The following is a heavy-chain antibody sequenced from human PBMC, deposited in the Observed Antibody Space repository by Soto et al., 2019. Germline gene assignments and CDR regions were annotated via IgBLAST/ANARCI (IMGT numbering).Heavy chain of an antibody. CDR1: GYTFTGYY. CDR2: INPNSGGT. V-gene: IGHV1-2*02. Sequence: ASVKVSCKASGYTFTGYYMHWVRQAPGQGLEWMGWINPNSGGTNYAQKFQGRVTMTRDTSISTAYMELSSLRPEDTAIYYCVKQAHGLDGVAFDYWGQGTQVTVSS. D-gene: IGHD2-15*01. J-gene: IGHJ4*02. CDR3: VKQAHGLDGVAFDY.